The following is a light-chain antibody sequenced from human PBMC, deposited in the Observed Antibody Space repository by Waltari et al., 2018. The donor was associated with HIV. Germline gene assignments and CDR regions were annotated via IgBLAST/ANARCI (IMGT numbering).Light chain of an antibody. CDR2: KTS. Sequence: DVQLTQSPSTLSASVGDRVSIPCRASQIIDHWLAWYQQKPGQPPKLLIYKTSFLESGVPTRISGSGSGADFTLTIDGLQPEDFATYYCQQYNSHSYSFGQGTKLDIQ. CDR1: QIIDHW. CDR3: QQYNSHSYS. J-gene: IGKJ2*01. V-gene: IGKV1-5*03.